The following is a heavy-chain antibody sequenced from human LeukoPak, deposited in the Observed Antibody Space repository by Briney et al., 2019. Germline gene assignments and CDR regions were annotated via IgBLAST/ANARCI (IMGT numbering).Heavy chain of an antibody. Sequence: GASVKVSCKASGYTFTNYGISWVRQAPGQGLEWVGWISAYNRKTNYAQKLQGRVTMTTDTSTTTAYMGLRSLRSDDTAVYYCAIDLPTRTEQQLVRSYYYYGMDVWGQGTTVTVSS. CDR3: AIDLPTRTEQQLVRSYYYYGMDV. CDR2: ISAYNRKT. V-gene: IGHV1-18*01. D-gene: IGHD6-13*01. J-gene: IGHJ6*02. CDR1: GYTFTNYG.